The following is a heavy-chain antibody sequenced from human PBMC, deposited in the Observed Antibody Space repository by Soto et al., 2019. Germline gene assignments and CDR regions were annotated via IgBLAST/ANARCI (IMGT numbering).Heavy chain of an antibody. CDR1: GFTFSSYA. D-gene: IGHD6-13*01. V-gene: IGHV3-23*01. CDR3: ANSSNWYNLVY. Sequence: EVQLLESGGGLVQPGGSLRLSCAASGFTFSSYAMSWVRQAPGKGLEWVSAISGSGGSTYYADSVKGRFTISRDNSKNTPDLQMNSLRVEDTAVYYCANSSNWYNLVYWGQGNLCTVSS. J-gene: IGHJ4*02. CDR2: ISGSGGST.